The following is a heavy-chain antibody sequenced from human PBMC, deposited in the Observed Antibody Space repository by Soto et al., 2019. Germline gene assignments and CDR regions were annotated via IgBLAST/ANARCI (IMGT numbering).Heavy chain of an antibody. CDR1: GYSFTYYW. CDR2: IYPNDADT. J-gene: IGHJ6*02. CDR3: ARVPSVVTPGNDYFGVDV. D-gene: IGHD2-2*01. V-gene: IGHV5-51*01. Sequence: EVRLAQSGGEVKKPGESLKISCKGSGYSFTYYWIAWVRQRPGKDLEWMGIIYPNDADTRYNTSVQGQVTISADKSISTAYPQWTSLKTSDTAMYYCARVPSVVTPGNDYFGVDVWGQGTTVIVSS.